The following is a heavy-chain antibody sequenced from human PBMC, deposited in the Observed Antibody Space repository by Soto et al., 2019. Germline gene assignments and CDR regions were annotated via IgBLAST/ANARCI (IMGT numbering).Heavy chain of an antibody. Sequence: RKLACAASGYTLSDYSKNCGRQDPGKGLEWISYIGRSTKYIFYTDSVRVRFTISRDDAKSSLYLQLNSLRDEDTAVYYCVRDRDWAFDXRGQGTTVTV. D-gene: IGHD3-9*01. CDR3: VRDRDWAFDX. CDR1: GYTLSDYS. CDR2: IGRSTKYI. V-gene: IGHV3-48*02. J-gene: IGHJ6*02.